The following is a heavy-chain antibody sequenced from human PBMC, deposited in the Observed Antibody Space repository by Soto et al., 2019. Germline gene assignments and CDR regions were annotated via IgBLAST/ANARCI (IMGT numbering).Heavy chain of an antibody. CDR1: GFTFSSYS. V-gene: IGHV3-21*01. Sequence: GGSLRLSCAASGFTFSSYSMNWVRQAPGKGLEWVSSISSRSSYIYYADSVKGRFTISRDNAKNSLYLLMNSLRAEDTAVYYCARGCSSPSCYKVAFDSWGQGTMVTVSS. J-gene: IGHJ3*02. CDR3: ARGCSSPSCYKVAFDS. D-gene: IGHD2-2*02. CDR2: ISSRSSYI.